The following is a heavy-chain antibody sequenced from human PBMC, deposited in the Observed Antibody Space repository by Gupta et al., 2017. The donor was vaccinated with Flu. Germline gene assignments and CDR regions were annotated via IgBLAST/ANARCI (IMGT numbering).Heavy chain of an antibody. CDR2: ITTNTANT. D-gene: IGHD5-18*01. V-gene: IGHV7-4-1*02. CDR3: AKDCTVNGTLQP. CDR1: TFPNYT. Sequence: TFPNYTIHWVRQAPGQGREWIGSITTNTANTAEAQGFTGRFVFSLDTAASNAYLEMTRLAVDDTAVYHWAKDCTVNGTLQPWVQGTLVPVS. J-gene: IGHJ4*02.